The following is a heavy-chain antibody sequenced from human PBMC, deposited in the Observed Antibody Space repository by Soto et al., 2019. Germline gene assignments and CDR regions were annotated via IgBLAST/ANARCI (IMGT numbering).Heavy chain of an antibody. CDR3: ARELLWFGELTDAFDI. D-gene: IGHD3-10*01. J-gene: IGHJ3*02. Sequence: ASVKVSCKASGYTFTSYDINWVRQATGQGLEWMGWMNPNSGNTGYAQKFQGRVTMTRNTSISTAYMELSSLRSEDTAVYYCARELLWFGELTDAFDIWGQGTMVTVSS. V-gene: IGHV1-8*01. CDR2: MNPNSGNT. CDR1: GYTFTSYD.